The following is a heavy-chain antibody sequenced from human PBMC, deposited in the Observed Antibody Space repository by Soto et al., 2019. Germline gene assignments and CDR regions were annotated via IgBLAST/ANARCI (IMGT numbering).Heavy chain of an antibody. D-gene: IGHD6-13*01. J-gene: IGHJ5*02. CDR2: IYYSGST. V-gene: IGHV4-59*01. CDR3: ARVGYSSSWVSGGWFDP. Sequence: SETLSLTCTVSGGSIGSYYWSWIRQPPGKGLEWIGYIYYSGSTNYNPSLKSRVTISVDTSKNQFSLKLSSVTAADTAVYYCARVGYSSSWVSGGWFDPWGQGTLVTVS. CDR1: GGSIGSYY.